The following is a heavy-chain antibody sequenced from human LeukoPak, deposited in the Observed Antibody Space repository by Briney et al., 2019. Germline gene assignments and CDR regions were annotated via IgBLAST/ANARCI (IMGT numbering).Heavy chain of an antibody. CDR1: GFTLSSYW. J-gene: IGHJ4*02. Sequence: GGSLRLSCAAPGFTLSSYWMSWVRHAPGKGLEEVANIKQDGSEIYYVDSVKGRFTISRDNAKNSLYLQMNSLREEDTAVYYCARIRDNSGYYDYWGQGTVVTVSS. V-gene: IGHV3-7*05. CDR3: ARIRDNSGYYDY. CDR2: IKQDGSEI. D-gene: IGHD3-22*01.